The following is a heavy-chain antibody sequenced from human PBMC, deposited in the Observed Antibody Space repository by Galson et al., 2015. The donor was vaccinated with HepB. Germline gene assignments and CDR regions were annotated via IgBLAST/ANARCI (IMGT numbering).Heavy chain of an antibody. D-gene: IGHD2-15*01. Sequence: SLRLSCAASGFTFSSYGMHWVRQAPGKGLEWVAVMWFDGNNRYYADSVMGRFTTSRDNSKNTLYLQMNNLRAEDTAVYYCSREDGSWNSSKKKYYYGMDVWGQGTTVTVSS. J-gene: IGHJ6*02. CDR3: SREDGSWNSSKKKYYYGMDV. CDR2: MWFDGNNR. V-gene: IGHV3-33*01. CDR1: GFTFSSYG.